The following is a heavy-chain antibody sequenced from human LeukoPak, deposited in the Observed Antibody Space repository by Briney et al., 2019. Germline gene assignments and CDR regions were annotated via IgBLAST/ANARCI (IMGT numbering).Heavy chain of an antibody. CDR1: EFTLSNYW. D-gene: IGHD3-3*01. Sequence: GGSLRLSCAASEFTLSNYWMHWVRQAPGKGLVWVSRIRSDGVTTDYADSVKGRFTISRDNAKNTLYLQMNSLRAEDTAVYYCARTYDFWSASQYYFDSWGQGTLVTVSS. CDR2: IRSDGVTT. V-gene: IGHV3-74*01. J-gene: IGHJ4*02. CDR3: ARTYDFWSASQYYFDS.